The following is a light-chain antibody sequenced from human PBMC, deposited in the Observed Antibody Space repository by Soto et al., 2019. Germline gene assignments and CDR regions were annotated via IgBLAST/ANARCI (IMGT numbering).Light chain of an antibody. Sequence: DIQMTQSPSSLSASVGDRVTITCQASQDINTYLNWYHQKPGKAPNLLIYDASRLETGVPSRFSGGGSGTDFTLTVTSLQPEDIATYFCQHYDNLMLTFGGGTKVEL. V-gene: IGKV1-33*01. J-gene: IGKJ4*01. CDR3: QHYDNLMLT. CDR1: QDINTY. CDR2: DAS.